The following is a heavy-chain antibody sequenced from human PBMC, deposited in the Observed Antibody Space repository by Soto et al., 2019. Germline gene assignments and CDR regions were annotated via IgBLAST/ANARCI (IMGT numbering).Heavy chain of an antibody. CDR1: GFTFSDYY. V-gene: IGHV3-11*01. CDR3: AKKAGLVSLYPPEFDP. J-gene: IGHJ5*02. D-gene: IGHD2-8*01. Sequence: GGSLRLSCAASGFTFSDYYMSWIRQAPGKGLEWVSYISSSGSTIYYADSVKGRFTISRDNAKNSLYLQMNSLRAEDTAVYYCAKKAGLVSLYPPEFDPRGQGTLVTVSS. CDR2: ISSSGSTI.